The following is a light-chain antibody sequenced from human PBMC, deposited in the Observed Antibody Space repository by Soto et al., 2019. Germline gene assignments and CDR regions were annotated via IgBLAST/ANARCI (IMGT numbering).Light chain of an antibody. CDR3: QHGKT. V-gene: IGKV3D-15*01. Sequence: EIVMTQSPATVPVSPGERVTLSCRASQSVSIDLAWHQQKPGQTPRLLVYGASSRATGIPDRFSGSGSGTEFTLTISSLQSADFAVYFCQHGKTFGQGTKVDIK. CDR1: QSVSID. J-gene: IGKJ1*01. CDR2: GAS.